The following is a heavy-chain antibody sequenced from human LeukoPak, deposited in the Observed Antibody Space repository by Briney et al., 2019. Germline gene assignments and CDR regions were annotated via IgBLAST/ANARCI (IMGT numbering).Heavy chain of an antibody. V-gene: IGHV1-18*01. CDR3: ARDILVATAFRHYFDY. D-gene: IGHD5-12*01. J-gene: IGHJ4*02. CDR1: GYTFTSYG. CDR2: ISAYNGST. Sequence: GASVKVSCKASGYTFTSYGMSWVRQAPGQGLEWMGGISAYNGSTNYAQKLQGRVTMTTDTSTSTAYMELRSLRADDTGVYYCARDILVATAFRHYFDYWGQGTLVTVSS.